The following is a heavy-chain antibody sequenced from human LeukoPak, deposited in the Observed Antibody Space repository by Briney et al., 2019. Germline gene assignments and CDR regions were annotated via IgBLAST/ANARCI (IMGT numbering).Heavy chain of an antibody. V-gene: IGHV4-38-2*01. Sequence: SETLSLTCAVYTYFKINRYYLGSIRQPPGKGLEWIGHIYHGGSTYYNPSLKSRVTISVDTSKNQFSVKGNSVAAADTAVYYCARHSLTEIEHDFDLCGQGTLVTVSS. CDR2: IYHGGST. CDR1: TYFKINRYY. J-gene: IGHJ4*03. CDR3: ARHSLTEIEHDFDL. D-gene: IGHD2-21*02.